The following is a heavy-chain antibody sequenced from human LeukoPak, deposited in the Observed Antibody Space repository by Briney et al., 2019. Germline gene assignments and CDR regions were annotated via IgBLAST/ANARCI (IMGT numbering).Heavy chain of an antibody. CDR2: INPNSGGT. J-gene: IGHJ4*02. V-gene: IGHV1-2*02. CDR3: ARDSPLAY. D-gene: IGHD3-16*01. Sequence: ASVKVSCKASGYTSTDYYMHWVRQAPGQGLEWMGWINPNSGGTKYAQKFQGRVTMTRDTSISTAYMELSSLRPDDTAVYYCARDSPLAYWGQGALVTVSS. CDR1: GYTSTDYY.